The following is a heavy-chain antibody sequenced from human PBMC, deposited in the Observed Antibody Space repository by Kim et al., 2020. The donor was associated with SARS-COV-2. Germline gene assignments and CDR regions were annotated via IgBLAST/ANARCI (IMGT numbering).Heavy chain of an antibody. CDR2: IIPIFGTA. CDR3: ARGEIAGWEQLVAYYFDY. J-gene: IGHJ4*02. Sequence: SVKVSCKASGGTFSSYAISWVRQAPGQGLEWMGGIIPIFGTANYAQKFQGRVTITADESTSTAYMELSSLRSEDTAVYYCARGEIAGWEQLVAYYFDYWGQGTLVTVSS. V-gene: IGHV1-69*13. D-gene: IGHD6-6*01. CDR1: GGTFSSYA.